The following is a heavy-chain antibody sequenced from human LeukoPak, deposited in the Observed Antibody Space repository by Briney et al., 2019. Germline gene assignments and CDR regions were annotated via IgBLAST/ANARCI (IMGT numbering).Heavy chain of an antibody. V-gene: IGHV3-30*04. CDR1: GFTFSSYA. CDR3: ARGDRGDYGDSFDY. D-gene: IGHD4-17*01. J-gene: IGHJ4*02. Sequence: GGSLRLSCAASGFTFSSYAMHWVRQAPGKGLEWVAVISYDGSNKYYADSVKGRFTISRDNSKNTLYLQMNSLRAEDTAVYYCARGDRGDYGDSFDYWGQGTLVTVSS. CDR2: ISYDGSNK.